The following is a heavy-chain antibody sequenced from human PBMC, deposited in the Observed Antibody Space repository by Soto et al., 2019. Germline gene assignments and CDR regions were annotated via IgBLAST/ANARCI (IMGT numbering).Heavy chain of an antibody. CDR2: ISSSRSYI. J-gene: IGHJ4*02. Sequence: EVQLLESGGGLVKPGGSLRLSCASSGFTFSSYSMNWVRQAPGKGLGWVSSISSSRSYIYYADSVKVRFTISRDNAKNSLDLQMNSPSAEDKAEYYCTRDHERGGAFDYWGQGTLVTVSS. V-gene: IGHV3-21*01. D-gene: IGHD3-10*01. CDR1: GFTFSSYS. CDR3: TRDHERGGAFDY.